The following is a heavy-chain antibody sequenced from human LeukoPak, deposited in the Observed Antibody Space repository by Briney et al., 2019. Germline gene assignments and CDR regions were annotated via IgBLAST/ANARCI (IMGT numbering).Heavy chain of an antibody. V-gene: IGHV4-31*11. D-gene: IGHD3-3*01. CDR3: ARALYYDFWSGYEKTFDY. J-gene: IGHJ4*02. Sequence: SETLSLTCAVYGGSFSGYYWSWIRQHPGKGLEWIGYIYYSGSTYYNPSLKSRVTISVDTSKNQFSLKLSSVTAADTAVYYCARALYYDFWSGYEKTFDYWGQGTLVTVSS. CDR2: IYYSGST. CDR1: GGSFSGYY.